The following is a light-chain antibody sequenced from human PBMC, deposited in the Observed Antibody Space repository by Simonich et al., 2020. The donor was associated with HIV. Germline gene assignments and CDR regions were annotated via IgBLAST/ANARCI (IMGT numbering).Light chain of an antibody. CDR2: GAS. CDR3: QQYNSYPLT. Sequence: EIVMTQSPATLSVSPGERATLSCRASQSVSRKLAWYQQKPGQAPRLLIYGASTRATGIPARFSGSGSGTEFTLTISSMQSEDFAVYYCQQYNSYPLTFGGGTKVEIK. V-gene: IGKV3-15*01. CDR1: QSVSRK. J-gene: IGKJ4*01.